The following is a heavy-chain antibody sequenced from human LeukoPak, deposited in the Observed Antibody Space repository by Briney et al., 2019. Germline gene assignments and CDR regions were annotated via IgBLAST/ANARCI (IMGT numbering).Heavy chain of an antibody. Sequence: QPGGSLRLSCAASGVTFSSYAMSWVRQAPGKGLDWVSAISGSGGSTYYADSVKGRFTISRDNSKNTLYLQMNSLRAEDTAVYYCAKNDDFWSGYYDYWGQGTLVTVSS. D-gene: IGHD3-3*01. CDR3: AKNDDFWSGYYDY. CDR1: GVTFSSYA. CDR2: ISGSGGST. J-gene: IGHJ4*02. V-gene: IGHV3-23*01.